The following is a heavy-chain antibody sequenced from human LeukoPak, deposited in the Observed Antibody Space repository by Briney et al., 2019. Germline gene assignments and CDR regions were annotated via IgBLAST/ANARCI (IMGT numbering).Heavy chain of an antibody. V-gene: IGHV3-9*03. D-gene: IGHD6-13*01. CDR3: AKGGSGGPSFFGRGYSSSWYPPFFDY. Sequence: TARSLRLSCAAYGFTFDDYAMDWVRQAPGKGLEWVSGTSWNSGSIGYTDSVKGRFTISRDNAKNSLYLQMNSLRAEDMALYYCAKGGSGGPSFFGRGYSSSWYPPFFDYWGQGTLVTVSS. J-gene: IGHJ4*02. CDR1: GFTFDDYA. CDR2: TSWNSGSI.